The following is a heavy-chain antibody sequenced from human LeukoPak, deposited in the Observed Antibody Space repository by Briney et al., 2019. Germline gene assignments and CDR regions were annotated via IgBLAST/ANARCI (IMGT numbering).Heavy chain of an antibody. CDR1: GGSFSGYY. J-gene: IGHJ4*02. CDR2: INHSGST. CDR3: ARALVGGATDY. Sequence: PSETLSLTCAVYGGSFSGYYWSWIRQPPGKGLEWIGEINHSGSTYYNPSLKSRLTISVDTSKNQFSLKLSSVTAADTAVYYCARALVGGATDYWGQGSLVTVSS. V-gene: IGHV4-34*01. D-gene: IGHD3-16*01.